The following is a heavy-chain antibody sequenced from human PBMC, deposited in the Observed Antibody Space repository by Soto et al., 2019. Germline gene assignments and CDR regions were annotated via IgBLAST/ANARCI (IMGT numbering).Heavy chain of an antibody. CDR2: ISNTGRTI. V-gene: IGHV3-11*01. Sequence: PGGSLRLSCTASEFTFSDYYMNWIRQAPGKGLEWVSYISNTGRTIYYAASVKGRFTISRDNAKNSLYLQMNSLRAEDTAVYYCVRDLYDSSGYYYVEAHAFDIWGQGTMVTVSS. CDR1: EFTFSDYY. CDR3: VRDLYDSSGYYYVEAHAFDI. D-gene: IGHD3-22*01. J-gene: IGHJ3*02.